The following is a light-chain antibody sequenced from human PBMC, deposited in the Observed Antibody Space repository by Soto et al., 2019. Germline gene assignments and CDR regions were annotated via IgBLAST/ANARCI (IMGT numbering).Light chain of an antibody. J-gene: IGLJ1*01. CDR1: SSDIGAFDL. CDR3: SSYTITSTRL. Sequence: QSALTQPACVSGSPGQSITISCTGTSSDIGAFDLVSWYQQHPGKAPKVMIYDVNTRPSGVSSRFSGSKSGNTASLAISGLQAEDEADYYCSSYTITSTRLFGTGTKVTVL. V-gene: IGLV2-14*01. CDR2: DVN.